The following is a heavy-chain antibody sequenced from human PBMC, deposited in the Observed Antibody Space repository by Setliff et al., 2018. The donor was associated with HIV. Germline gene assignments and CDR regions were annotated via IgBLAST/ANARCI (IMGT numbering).Heavy chain of an antibody. V-gene: IGHV3-23*01. D-gene: IGHD3-22*01. Sequence: HPGGSLRLSCAASGFTFSNYAMGWVRQVPGKGLEWVASISNTGRTTYYADSVKGRFTISRDNSKNTLYLQMNSLRVEDAAVYYCAKGRSGYYNFDSWGQGTLVTVSS. J-gene: IGHJ4*02. CDR2: ISNTGRTT. CDR3: AKGRSGYYNFDS. CDR1: GFTFSNYA.